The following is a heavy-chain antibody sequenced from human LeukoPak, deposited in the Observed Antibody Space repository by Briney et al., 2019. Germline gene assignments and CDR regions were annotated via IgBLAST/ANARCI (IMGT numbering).Heavy chain of an antibody. J-gene: IGHJ4*02. D-gene: IGHD2-2*01. CDR3: ARVDCSSTSCYDYFDY. Sequence: ASVKASCKASGYTFTGYYMHWVRQAPGQGLEWMGWINPNSGGTNYAQKFQGWVTMTRDTSISTAYMELSRLRSDDTAVYYCARVDCSSTSCYDYFDYWGQGTLVTVSS. CDR2: INPNSGGT. CDR1: GYTFTGYY. V-gene: IGHV1-2*04.